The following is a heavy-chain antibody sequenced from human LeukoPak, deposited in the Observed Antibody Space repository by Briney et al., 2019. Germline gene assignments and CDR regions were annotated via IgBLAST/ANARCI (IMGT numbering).Heavy chain of an antibody. Sequence: SETLSLTCAVYGGSFSGYYWSWIRQPPGKGLEWIGEINHSGSTNDNPSLKSRVTISVDTSKNQFSLKLSSVTAADTAVYYCATLPLYDSSGYYIDYWGQGTLVTVSS. D-gene: IGHD3-22*01. CDR1: GGSFSGYY. CDR2: INHSGST. CDR3: ATLPLYDSSGYYIDY. J-gene: IGHJ4*02. V-gene: IGHV4-34*01.